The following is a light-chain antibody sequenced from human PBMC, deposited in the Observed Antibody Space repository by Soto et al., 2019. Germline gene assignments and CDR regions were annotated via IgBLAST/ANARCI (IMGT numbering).Light chain of an antibody. CDR2: YDS. V-gene: IGLV3-21*04. CDR3: QVWDSSSDHPVV. J-gene: IGLJ2*01. CDR1: NTGSKS. Sequence: SSDLTQPPSVSVAPGKTARITCGGNNTGSKSVHWYQQKPGQAPVLVIYYDSDRPSGIPERFSGSNSGNTATLTISRVEAGDEADYYCQVWDSSSDHPVVFGGGTKLTVL.